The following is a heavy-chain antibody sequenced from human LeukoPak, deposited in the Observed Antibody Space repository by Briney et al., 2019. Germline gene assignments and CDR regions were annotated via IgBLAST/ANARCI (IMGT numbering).Heavy chain of an antibody. CDR3: ARVSMIVVVIHAFDI. CDR2: ISWNSGSI. V-gene: IGHV3-9*01. CDR1: GFTFDDHA. Sequence: PGGSLRLSCAASGFTFDDHAMHWVRHAPGKGLEWVSGISWNSGSIVYADSVKGRFTISRDNSKNTLYLQMSSLRAEDTAVYYCARVSMIVVVIHAFDIWGQGTMVTVSS. J-gene: IGHJ3*02. D-gene: IGHD3-22*01.